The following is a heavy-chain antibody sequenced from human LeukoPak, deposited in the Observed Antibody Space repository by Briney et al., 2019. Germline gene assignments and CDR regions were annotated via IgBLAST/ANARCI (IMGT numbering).Heavy chain of an antibody. Sequence: ASVKVSCKASGYTFTGYYMHWVRQAPGQGLEWMGWINPNSGGTNYAQKFQGRVTMTRDTSISTAYMELSRLTSDDTVVFYCARGRRYIYQGLCAVDIWGQGTKVTVSS. CDR2: INPNSGGT. V-gene: IGHV1-2*02. J-gene: IGHJ3*02. CDR1: GYTFTGYY. D-gene: IGHD5-24*01. CDR3: ARGRRYIYQGLCAVDI.